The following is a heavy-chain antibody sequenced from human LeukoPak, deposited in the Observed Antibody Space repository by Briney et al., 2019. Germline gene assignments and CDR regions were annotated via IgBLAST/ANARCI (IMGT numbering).Heavy chain of an antibody. V-gene: IGHV3-43*02. CDR1: GFIFNDYA. CDR3: AKNHWFDP. Sequence: GGSLRLSCVASGFIFNDYAMYWVRQLPGKGLEWVSLISGDGDSTYYADSVKGRFTISRDNSKNSLYLQMNSLRTEDTALYYCAKNHWFDPWGQGTLVTVSS. J-gene: IGHJ5*02. CDR2: ISGDGDST.